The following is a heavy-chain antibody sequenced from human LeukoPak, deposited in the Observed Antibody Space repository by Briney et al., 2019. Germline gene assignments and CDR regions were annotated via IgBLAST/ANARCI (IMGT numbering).Heavy chain of an antibody. V-gene: IGHV5-51*01. D-gene: IGHD1-26*01. J-gene: IGHJ3*02. CDR3: ARPRSYSSFDAFDI. CDR1: GYSFTSYW. Sequence: GESLKISFKGSGYSFTSYWIGWVRPMPGKGLEWMGIIYPGDSDTRYSLSFQGQVTISADKSISTAYLQWSSLKASDTAMYYCARPRSYSSFDAFDIWGQGTMVTVSS. CDR2: IYPGDSDT.